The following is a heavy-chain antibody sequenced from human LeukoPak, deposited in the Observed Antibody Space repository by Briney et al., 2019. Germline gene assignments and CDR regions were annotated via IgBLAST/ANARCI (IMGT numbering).Heavy chain of an antibody. V-gene: IGHV4-39*01. D-gene: IGHD6-19*01. CDR3: ARIYSGGWSPRDAFDI. Sequence: SETLSLTCTVSGGSISSSSYYWGWIRQPPGKGLEWIGSIYYSGSTYYNPSLKSRVTISVDTSKNQFSLKLSSVTAADTAVYYCARIYSGGWSPRDAFDIWGQGTMVTVSS. J-gene: IGHJ3*02. CDR1: GGSISSSSYY. CDR2: IYYSGST.